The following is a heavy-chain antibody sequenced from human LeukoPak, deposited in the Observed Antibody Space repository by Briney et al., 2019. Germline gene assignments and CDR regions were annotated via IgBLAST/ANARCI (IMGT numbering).Heavy chain of an antibody. J-gene: IGHJ4*02. D-gene: IGHD6-19*01. V-gene: IGHV4-39*01. Sequence: PSETLSLTCTVSGGSISSSSHYWGWIRQPPGKGLEWIGSIYYSGSTYYNPSLKSRVTISVDTSKNQFSLKLSSVTAADTAVYYCARAVSSGWPFDYWGQGTLVTVSS. CDR2: IYYSGST. CDR1: GGSISSSSHY. CDR3: ARAVSSGWPFDY.